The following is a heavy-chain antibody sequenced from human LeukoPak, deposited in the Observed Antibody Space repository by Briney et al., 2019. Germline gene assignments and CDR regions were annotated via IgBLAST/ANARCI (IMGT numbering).Heavy chain of an antibody. J-gene: IGHJ3*02. V-gene: IGHV3-30*04. Sequence: GGSLRLSCAASGFTFSSYAMHWVRQAPGKGLEWVAVISYDGSNKYYADSVKGRFTISRDNSKNTLYLQMNSLRAEDTAVYYCARRGSSWYNAFDIWGQGTMVTVSS. CDR3: ARRGSSWYNAFDI. CDR1: GFTFSSYA. D-gene: IGHD6-13*01. CDR2: ISYDGSNK.